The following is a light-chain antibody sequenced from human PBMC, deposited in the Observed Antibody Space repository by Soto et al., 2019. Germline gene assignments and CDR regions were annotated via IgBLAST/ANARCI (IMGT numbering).Light chain of an antibody. CDR2: DAS. Sequence: DIQMTQSPSTLSASVGDRVTITCRASQSLNNWLAWYQQKPGKAPKLLIFDASSLPSGVPSRFSGSGSGTEFTLTISSLQAEDVAVYYCEQYYNPPYTFGQGTKLEI. V-gene: IGKV1-5*01. CDR1: QSLNNW. J-gene: IGKJ2*01. CDR3: EQYYNPPYT.